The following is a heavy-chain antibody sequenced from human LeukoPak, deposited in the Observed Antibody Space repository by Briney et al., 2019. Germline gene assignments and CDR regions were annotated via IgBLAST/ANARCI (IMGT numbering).Heavy chain of an antibody. Sequence: SETLSLTCTVSGGSISSGGYYWSWIRQHPGKGLEWIGYIYYSGSTYYNPSLKSRVTISVDTSKNQFSLKLSSVTAADTTVYYCARQEWFLFDYWGQGTLVTVSS. CDR1: GGSISSGGYY. J-gene: IGHJ4*02. D-gene: IGHD3-3*01. CDR3: ARQEWFLFDY. V-gene: IGHV4-39*01. CDR2: IYYSGST.